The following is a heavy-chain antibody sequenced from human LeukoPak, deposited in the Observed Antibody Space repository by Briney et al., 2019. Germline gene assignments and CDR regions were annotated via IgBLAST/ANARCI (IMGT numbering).Heavy chain of an antibody. CDR1: GCSITGYH. V-gene: IGHV4-59*01. D-gene: IGHD2-8*01. CDR2: IYSSGST. CDR3: ARAPNGFGAFDI. J-gene: IGHJ3*02. Sequence: SETLSLTCTVSGCSITGYHWSWIRQPPGKGLEWIGYIYSSGSTEYKPSLKSRATISVDTSKNQFSLKMSSVTAADTAVYYCARAPNGFGAFDIWGPGTMVTVSS.